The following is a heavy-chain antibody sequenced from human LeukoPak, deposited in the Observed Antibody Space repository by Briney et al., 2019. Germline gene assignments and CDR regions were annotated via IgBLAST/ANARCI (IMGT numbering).Heavy chain of an antibody. CDR3: ARNYYDSSGYYQPFGY. V-gene: IGHV1-46*01. J-gene: IGHJ4*02. Sequence: ASVKVSCKASGYTFTSHYMHWRRQAPGQGFEWMGIINPSGGSTTYAQKFQGRVTMTRDTSTSTVYMELSSLRSEDTAVYYCARNYYDSSGYYQPFGYWGQGTLVTVSS. CDR1: GYTFTSHY. D-gene: IGHD3-22*01. CDR2: INPSGGST.